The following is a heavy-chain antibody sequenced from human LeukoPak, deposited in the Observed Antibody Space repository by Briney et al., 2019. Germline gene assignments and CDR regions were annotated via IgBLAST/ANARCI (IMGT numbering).Heavy chain of an antibody. V-gene: IGHV4-59*08. D-gene: IGHD6-13*01. J-gene: IGHJ4*02. Sequence: SETLSLTCTVSGGSISTYYWSWIRQPPGKGLEWIGYIYYSGITNYNPSLKSRATISVDTSKNQFSLKLNSVTAADTAVYHCAKRGSNTWSDFDYWGQGTLVTVSS. CDR1: GGSISTYY. CDR3: AKRGSNTWSDFDY. CDR2: IYYSGIT.